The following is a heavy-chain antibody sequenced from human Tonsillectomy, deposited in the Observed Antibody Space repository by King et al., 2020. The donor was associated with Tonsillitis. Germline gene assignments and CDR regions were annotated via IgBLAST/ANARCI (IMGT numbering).Heavy chain of an antibody. CDR3: AREVEAVGFDV. CDR2: ISFDGSYT. V-gene: IGHV3-30-3*01. Sequence: VQLVESGGGVVQPGRSLRLSCAASGFTFNSYLMHWVRQAPGKGLEWVAVISFDGSYTYYVDSVKGRFTISRDNSKNSLYLQMNSLRPEDTAVYYCAREVEAVGFDVWGQGTTVTVSS. CDR1: GFTFNSYL. J-gene: IGHJ6*02. D-gene: IGHD6-19*01.